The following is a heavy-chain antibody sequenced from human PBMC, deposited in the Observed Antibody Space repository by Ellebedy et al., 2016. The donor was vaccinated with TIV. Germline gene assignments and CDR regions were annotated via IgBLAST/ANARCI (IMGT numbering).Heavy chain of an antibody. CDR2: IRYDGSNK. V-gene: IGHV3-30*02. D-gene: IGHD6-13*01. CDR3: AKIGAAGIPFYYYYDGMDV. CDR1: GFTFSSYG. J-gene: IGHJ6*02. Sequence: GGSLRLSCAASGFTFSSYGMHWVRQAPGKGLEWVAFIRYDGSNKYYAVSVKGRFTISRDNSKNTLYLQMNSLRAEDTAVYYCAKIGAAGIPFYYYYDGMDVWGQGTTVTVSS.